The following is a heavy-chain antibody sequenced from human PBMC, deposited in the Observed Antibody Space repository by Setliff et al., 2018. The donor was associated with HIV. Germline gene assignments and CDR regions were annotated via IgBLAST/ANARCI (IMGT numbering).Heavy chain of an antibody. Sequence: SETLSLTCTVSGGSVTSSTYYWGWIRQPPGKGLEWIGNIYSTGSGRTYYSPSLKSRVTVSVDTSKNQFSLKLNSVTAADTAVYYCARDLLGSSSLVDYWGQGTLVTVSS. CDR1: GGSVTSSTYY. CDR2: IYSTGSGRT. D-gene: IGHD6-6*01. V-gene: IGHV4-39*07. J-gene: IGHJ4*02. CDR3: ARDLLGSSSLVDY.